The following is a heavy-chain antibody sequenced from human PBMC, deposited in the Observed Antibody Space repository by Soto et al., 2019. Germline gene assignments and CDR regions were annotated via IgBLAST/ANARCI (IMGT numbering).Heavy chain of an antibody. V-gene: IGHV4-59*08. CDR3: ARQEQKYFDNSGYLWWYFDL. Sequence: PSETLSLTCAVSGGSINTYYWSWVRQPPGKGLEWIGNIHHSGSTYYNPSLKSRVTISVDTSKNQFSLKLTSVTAADSAVYYCARQEQKYFDNSGYLWWYFDLWGRGTLVTVSS. J-gene: IGHJ2*01. CDR1: GGSINTYY. CDR2: IHHSGST. D-gene: IGHD3-22*01.